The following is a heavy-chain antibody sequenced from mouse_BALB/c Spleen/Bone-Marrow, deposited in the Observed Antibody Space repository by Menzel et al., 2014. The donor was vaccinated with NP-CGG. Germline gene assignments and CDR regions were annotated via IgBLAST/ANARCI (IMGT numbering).Heavy chain of an antibody. D-gene: IGHD3-1*01. CDR1: GYTFTSYY. CDR2: IYPGDGST. J-gene: IGHJ3*01. Sequence: QVQLKESGPELVKPGASVKMSCKASGYTFTSYYIHWVKQRPGQGLEWIGWIYPGDGSTKYNEKFKGKTTLTADKSSSTAYMLLSSLTSEDSAIYFCARTYSSGSWFAYWGQGTLVTVSA. V-gene: IGHV1S56*01. CDR3: ARTYSSGSWFAY.